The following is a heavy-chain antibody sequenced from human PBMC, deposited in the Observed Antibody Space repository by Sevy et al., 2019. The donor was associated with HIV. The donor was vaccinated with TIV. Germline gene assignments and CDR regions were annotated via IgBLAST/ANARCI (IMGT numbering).Heavy chain of an antibody. V-gene: IGHV4-59*08. CDR1: GGSISSYL. CDR3: ARHQTTAVLYAFDL. D-gene: IGHD2-21*02. CDR2: MYNTWST. Sequence: SETLSLTCTVSGGSISSYLWSWIRQPPGRGLEWIGYMYNTWSTNYNPSLKSRVTISLDTSKNQFSLKLSSVTAADTAVYYCARHQTTAVLYAFDLWGQGTKVTVSS. J-gene: IGHJ3*01.